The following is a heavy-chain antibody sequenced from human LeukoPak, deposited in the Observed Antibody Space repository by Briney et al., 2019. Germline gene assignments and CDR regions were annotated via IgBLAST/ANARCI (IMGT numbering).Heavy chain of an antibody. V-gene: IGHV3-30*18. CDR3: AKEGSGSYYGAVREYYYYYMDV. Sequence: PGGSLRLSCAASGFTFSSHWMSWVRQAPGKGLEWVAVMAYDGSRKYYADSVKGRFTISRDNSENTLYLQINSLRAEDTAVYYCAKEGSGSYYGAVREYYYYYMDVWGKGTTVTVSS. CDR2: MAYDGSRK. J-gene: IGHJ6*03. CDR1: GFTFSSHW. D-gene: IGHD1-26*01.